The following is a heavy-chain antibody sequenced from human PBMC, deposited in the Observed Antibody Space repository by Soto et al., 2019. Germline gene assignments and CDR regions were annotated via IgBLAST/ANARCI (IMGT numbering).Heavy chain of an antibody. CDR1: GFTFSSYA. Sequence: GGSLRLSCAASGFTFSSYAMSWVRQAPGKGLEWVSAISGSGGSTYYADSVKGRFTISRDNSKNTLYLQMNSLRAEDTAGYYCAKDTSEPYIVVVPAAPQDDYMDVWGKGTTVTVSS. J-gene: IGHJ6*03. CDR2: ISGSGGST. CDR3: AKDTSEPYIVVVPAAPQDDYMDV. V-gene: IGHV3-23*01. D-gene: IGHD2-2*01.